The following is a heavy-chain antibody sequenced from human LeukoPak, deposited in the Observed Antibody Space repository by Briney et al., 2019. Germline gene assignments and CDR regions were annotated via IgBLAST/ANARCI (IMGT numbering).Heavy chain of an antibody. CDR1: GYSFPDYW. D-gene: IGHD5-24*01. Sequence: GESLKISCKGSGYSFPDYWIDWVRQMPGQGLEWMGIIYPADSDTRYSPSFQGQVTISADKSINTAYLQWSTLKASDAATYYCARRRGDGYNSPFDYWGQGTLVTVPS. CDR3: ARRRGDGYNSPFDY. CDR2: IYPADSDT. J-gene: IGHJ4*02. V-gene: IGHV5-51*01.